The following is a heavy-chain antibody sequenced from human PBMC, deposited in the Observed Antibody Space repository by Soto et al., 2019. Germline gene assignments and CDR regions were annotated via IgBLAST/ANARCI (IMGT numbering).Heavy chain of an antibody. V-gene: IGHV1-8*01. CDR3: ARGTFVGSAPRYYYYYMDV. CDR1: GYTFTSYD. D-gene: IGHD3-10*01. CDR2: MNPNSGNT. J-gene: IGHJ6*03. Sequence: ASVKVSCKASGYTFTSYDINWVRQATGQGLEWMGWMNPNSGNTGYAQKFQGRVTMTRNTPISTAYMELSSLRSEDTAVYYCARGTFVGSAPRYYYYYMDVWGKGTTVTSP.